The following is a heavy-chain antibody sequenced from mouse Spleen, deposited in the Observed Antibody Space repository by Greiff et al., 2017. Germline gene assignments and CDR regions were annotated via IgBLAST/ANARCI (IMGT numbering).Heavy chain of an antibody. Sequence: DVKLVESEGGLVQPGSSMKLSCTASGFTFSDYYMAWVRQVPEKGLEWVANINYDGSSTYYLDSLKSRFIISRDNAKNILYLQMSSLKSEDTATYYCARENAGLDYWGQGTTLTVSS. CDR3: ARENAGLDY. D-gene: IGHD3-3*01. V-gene: IGHV5-16*01. J-gene: IGHJ2*01. CDR2: INYDGSST. CDR1: GFTFSDYY.